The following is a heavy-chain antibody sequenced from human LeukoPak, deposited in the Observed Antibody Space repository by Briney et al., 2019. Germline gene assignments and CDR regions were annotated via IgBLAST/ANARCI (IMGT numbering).Heavy chain of an antibody. J-gene: IGHJ4*02. CDR3: ARLTMVRGLDY. CDR2: IYSGGST. Sequence: GGSLRLSCAASGFTVGSNYMSWVRQAPGKGLEWVSIIYSGGSTYYADSVKGRFTISGDNSKNNLYLQMNSLRAEDTAVYYCARLTMVRGLDYWGQGTLVTVSS. D-gene: IGHD3-10*01. CDR1: GFTVGSNY. V-gene: IGHV3-53*01.